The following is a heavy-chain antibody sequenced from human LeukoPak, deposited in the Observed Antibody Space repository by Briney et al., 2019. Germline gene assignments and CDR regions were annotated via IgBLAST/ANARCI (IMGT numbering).Heavy chain of an antibody. Sequence: GGSLRLSCAASGFTFSDYYMSWIRQAPGKGLEWVSYISSSGSTIYYADSVRGRFTISRDNAKNSLYLQMNSLRAEDTAVYYCARDCYDYVWGSYRYTGFDYWGQGTLVTASS. D-gene: IGHD3-16*02. V-gene: IGHV3-11*01. CDR2: ISSSGSTI. J-gene: IGHJ4*02. CDR3: ARDCYDYVWGSYRYTGFDY. CDR1: GFTFSDYY.